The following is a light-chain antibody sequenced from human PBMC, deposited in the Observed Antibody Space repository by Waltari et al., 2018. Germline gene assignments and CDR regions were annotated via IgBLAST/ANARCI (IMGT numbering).Light chain of an antibody. Sequence: EIVLTQSPATLSLSPGERATVSCRASQSLSSTYLAWYQQKPGQAPRLLIYGASTRATGIPDTFSGSGSGTDFTLTISRLEPEDFAVYYCQQYGRSPYTFGQGTTLEIQ. CDR2: GAS. CDR3: QQYGRSPYT. V-gene: IGKV3-20*01. CDR1: QSLSSTY. J-gene: IGKJ2*01.